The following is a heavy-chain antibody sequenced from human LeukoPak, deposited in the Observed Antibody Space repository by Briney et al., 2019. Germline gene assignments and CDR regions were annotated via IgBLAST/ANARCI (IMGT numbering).Heavy chain of an antibody. D-gene: IGHD2-2*01. CDR2: INTDGGST. CDR3: ARERKSSTSMDY. J-gene: IGHJ4*02. Sequence: PGGSLRLSCAASGFTFSSYWMHWVRQAPGKGLVWVSRINTDGGSTNYADSVKGRFTISRDNAKNTLYLQMNSLRAEDTAVYYCARERKSSTSMDYWGQGTLVTVSS. V-gene: IGHV3-74*01. CDR1: GFTFSSYW.